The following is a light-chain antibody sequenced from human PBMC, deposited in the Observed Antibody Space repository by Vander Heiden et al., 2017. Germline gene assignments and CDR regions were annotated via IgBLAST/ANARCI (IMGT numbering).Light chain of an antibody. CDR2: GAS. V-gene: IGKV3-20*01. CDR3: QQYGSSPRT. CDR1: QSVSSSY. J-gene: IGKJ1*01. Sequence: IVLTQSPGTLSLSPGERATLSCRASQSVSSSYLAWYQQKPGQAPRVLIYGASRRATGIPDRFSGSGSGTDFTLTISRLEPEDFAVYYCQQYGSSPRTFGQGTKVEIK.